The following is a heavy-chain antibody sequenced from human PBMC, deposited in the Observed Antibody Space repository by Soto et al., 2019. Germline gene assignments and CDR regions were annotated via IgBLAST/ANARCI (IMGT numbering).Heavy chain of an antibody. J-gene: IGHJ4*02. V-gene: IGHV1-18*01. CDR3: ARGPIRRVTTVPTPPNY. CDR2: ISTYNGNT. D-gene: IGHD4-17*01. Sequence: QVQLVQSGAEVKKPGASVKVSCKASGYTFTTYGITWVRQAPGQGLEWMGWISTYNGNTNYAQKLQGRVTMTTDTSTSTAYMELRSLRSDDTAVYDCARGPIRRVTTVPTPPNYWGQGTLVTVSS. CDR1: GYTFTTYG.